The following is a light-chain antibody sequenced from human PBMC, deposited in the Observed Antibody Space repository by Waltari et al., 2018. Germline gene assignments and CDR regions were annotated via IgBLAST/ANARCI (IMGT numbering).Light chain of an antibody. J-gene: IGLJ3*02. CDR3: CSYVGGTSWV. CDR1: SSDVGNFLL. CDR2: EGN. Sequence: QSVLTQPASVSGSPGQSISISCTGSSSDVGNFLLLSWYQQHPGKAPKVIIYEGNKRPSGLPDRFSGSKSGNTASLTISGLQPDDEADYYCCSYVGGTSWVFGGGTKLTVL. V-gene: IGLV2-23*01.